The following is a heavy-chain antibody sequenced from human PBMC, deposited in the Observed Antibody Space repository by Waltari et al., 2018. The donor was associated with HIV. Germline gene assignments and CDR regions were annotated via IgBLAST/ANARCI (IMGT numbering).Heavy chain of an antibody. V-gene: IGHV3-49*04. J-gene: IGHJ4*02. D-gene: IGHD3-22*01. CDR1: GFNFGDYA. CDR2: IRTKTYGGTT. CDR3: SRQHDSSGYFTRGLFYFDY. Sequence: EIQLVESGGGLVQPGQSLRLSCSTSGFNFGDYAIIWVRQAPGKGLEWVGLIRTKTYGGTTENAASVKGRFTIARDDSKSIAYLQMNGLKTEDTAVYFCSRQHDSSGYFTRGLFYFDYWGQGTLVTVSS.